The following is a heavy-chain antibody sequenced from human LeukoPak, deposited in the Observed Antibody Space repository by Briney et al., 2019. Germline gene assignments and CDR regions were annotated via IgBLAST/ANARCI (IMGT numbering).Heavy chain of an antibody. CDR2: IYPGDSNT. J-gene: IGHJ4*02. CDR1: GYSFTSYW. D-gene: IGHD6-13*01. Sequence: GESQKISCKASGYSFTSYWVGWVRQMPGKGLEWMGFIYPGDSNTRYSPSFQGQVTISADRSISTAYLQWSSLKASDTAMYYCARQGGSWDYWGQGTLVTVSS. CDR3: ARQGGSWDY. V-gene: IGHV5-51*01.